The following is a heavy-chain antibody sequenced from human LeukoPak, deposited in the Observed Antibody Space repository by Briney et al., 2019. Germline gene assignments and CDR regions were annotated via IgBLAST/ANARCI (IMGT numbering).Heavy chain of an antibody. Sequence: SETLSLTCAVYGGSFSGYYWSWIRQPPGKGLEWIGEINHSGSTNYNPSLKSRVTMSVDTSKNQFSLKLSSVTAADTAVYYCARDRXPDNNWFDPWGQGTLVTV. CDR2: INHSGST. CDR3: ARDRXPDNNWFDP. V-gene: IGHV4-34*01. CDR1: GGSFSGYY. J-gene: IGHJ5*02.